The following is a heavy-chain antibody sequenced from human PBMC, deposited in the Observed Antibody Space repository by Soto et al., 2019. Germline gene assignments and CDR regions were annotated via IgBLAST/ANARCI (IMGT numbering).Heavy chain of an antibody. J-gene: IGHJ5*02. CDR1: EGTFSSYA. CDR3: ARDRGPSSGYYPYWFDP. CDR2: IIPIFGTA. V-gene: IGHV1-69*12. D-gene: IGHD3-22*01. Sequence: QVQLEQSGAEVKKPGSSVKVSWKASEGTFSSYAITWVRQAPGQGLEWTGGIIPIFGTANYAQKFQARVTITADESTSTAYMELSSLRSEDTAVYYCARDRGPSSGYYPYWFDPWGQGTLVTVSS.